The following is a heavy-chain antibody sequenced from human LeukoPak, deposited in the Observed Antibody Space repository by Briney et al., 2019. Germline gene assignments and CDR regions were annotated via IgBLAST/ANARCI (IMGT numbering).Heavy chain of an antibody. CDR1: GYTRRDYY. D-gene: IGHD2-15*01. CDR3: ARGLRIINGLDV. Sequence: GASVKVSCEASGYTRRDYYISWVRQATGQGLEWLGWLNPHSGGTNYAQKFQGRVTLTSDTSTSTAYMELSLLTSDDTAIYYCARGLRIINGLDVWGQGTTVIVSS. CDR2: LNPHSGGT. V-gene: IGHV1-2*02. J-gene: IGHJ6*02.